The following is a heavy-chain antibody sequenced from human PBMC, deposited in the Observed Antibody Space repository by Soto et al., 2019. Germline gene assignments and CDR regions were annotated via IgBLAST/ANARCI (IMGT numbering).Heavy chain of an antibody. J-gene: IGHJ4*02. CDR2: IYYSGST. CDR3: ARAHIPRRLLRLGELSEPYFDY. D-gene: IGHD3-16*02. CDR1: GGSISRGGYY. V-gene: IGHV4-31*03. Sequence: PSETLSLTCTVSGGSISRGGYYWSWIRQHPGKGLEWIGYIYYSGSTYYNPSLKSRVTISVDTSKNQFSLKLSSVTAADTAVYYCARAHIPRRLLRLGELSEPYFDYWGQGSLVTVSS.